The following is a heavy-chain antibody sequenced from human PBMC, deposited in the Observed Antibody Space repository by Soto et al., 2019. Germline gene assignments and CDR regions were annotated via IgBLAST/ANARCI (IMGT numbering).Heavy chain of an antibody. D-gene: IGHD6-6*01. Sequence: QVQLVQSGAEVKKPGASVKVSCKASGYTFTSHTIGWVRQAPGQGLEWVGWISAYNGNTNYAHKVQGRVTMTSEASTSTAYMELRSLRSDDTALYYCARMRTIAARGNHGFDIWGQGTMVTVSS. CDR1: GYTFTSHT. CDR3: ARMRTIAARGNHGFDI. CDR2: ISAYNGNT. V-gene: IGHV1-18*01. J-gene: IGHJ3*02.